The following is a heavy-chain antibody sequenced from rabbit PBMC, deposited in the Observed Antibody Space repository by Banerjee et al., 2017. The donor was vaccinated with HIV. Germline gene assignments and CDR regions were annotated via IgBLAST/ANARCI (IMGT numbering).Heavy chain of an antibody. CDR2: IDAGSSGST. V-gene: IGHV1S40*01. CDR3: VREVIYSSGWGFRGNL. CDR1: GFSFSSNYY. D-gene: IGHD4-1*01. Sequence: QSLEESGGGLVKPEGSLTLTCTASGFSFSSNYYMCWVRQAPGKGLEWIACIDAGSSGSTYYASWANGRFTISSHNAQNTLYLQLNSLTAADTATYFCVREVIYSSGWGFRGNLWGPGTLVTVS. J-gene: IGHJ4*01.